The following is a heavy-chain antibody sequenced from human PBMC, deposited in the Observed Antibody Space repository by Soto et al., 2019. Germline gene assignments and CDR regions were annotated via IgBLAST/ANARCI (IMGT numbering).Heavy chain of an antibody. CDR3: ARGTKYYYQGMDV. Sequence: KSSETLSLTCTVSGDSINNYYWTWIRQPPGKGLEWIGYIYDSGSTSYNPSLKSRLTISVDTSKNQFSPKLKSVTAADTAVYYCARGTKYYYQGMDVWGQGTTVTVSS. CDR1: GDSINNYY. V-gene: IGHV4-59*01. J-gene: IGHJ6*02. CDR2: IYDSGST.